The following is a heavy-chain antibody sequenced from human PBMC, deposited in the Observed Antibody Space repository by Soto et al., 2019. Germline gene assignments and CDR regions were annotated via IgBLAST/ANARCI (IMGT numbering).Heavy chain of an antibody. CDR1: GGTFSSQA. D-gene: IGHD5-12*01. CDR2: IIPIFGTA. CDR3: ARELYSGYDYYYYGMGV. J-gene: IGHJ6*02. Sequence: SVKVSCKASGGTFSSQAISWVRQAPGQGLEWMRGIIPIFGTANYAQKFQGRVTITADKSTSTAYMELSSLRSEDTAVYYCARELYSGYDYYYYGMGVQGQQPTVT. V-gene: IGHV1-69*06.